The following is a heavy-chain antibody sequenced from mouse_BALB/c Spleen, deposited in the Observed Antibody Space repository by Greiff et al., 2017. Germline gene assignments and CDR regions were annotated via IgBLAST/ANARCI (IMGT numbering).Heavy chain of an antibody. Sequence: DVHLVESGGGLVQPGGSLRLSCATSGFTFTDYYMSWVRQPPGKALEWLGFIRNKANGYTTEYSASVKGRFTISRDNSQSILYLQMNTLRAEDSATYYCARDGNYDWFAYWGQGTLVTVSA. CDR3: ARDGNYDWFAY. D-gene: IGHD2-1*01. CDR1: GFTFTDYY. CDR2: IRNKANGYTT. J-gene: IGHJ3*01. V-gene: IGHV7-3*02.